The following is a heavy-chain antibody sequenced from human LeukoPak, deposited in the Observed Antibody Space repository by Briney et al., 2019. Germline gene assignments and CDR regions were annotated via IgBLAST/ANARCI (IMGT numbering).Heavy chain of an antibody. CDR1: GLTFDAYA. CDR2: INADGGRT. V-gene: IGHV3-43*02. D-gene: IGHD2/OR15-2a*01. Sequence: GRSLRLSCVASGLTFDAYAMHWVREAPGKGLEWVSLINADGGRTYYADSVKGRFTISRDNSKNSLYLQMNSLRTEDSALYYCATWAFYHGMDGWGQGTTVIVSS. CDR3: ATWAFYHGMDG. J-gene: IGHJ6*02.